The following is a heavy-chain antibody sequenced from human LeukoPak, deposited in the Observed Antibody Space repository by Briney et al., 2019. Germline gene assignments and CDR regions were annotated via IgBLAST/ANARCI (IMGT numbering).Heavy chain of an antibody. CDR2: IKQDGSDK. J-gene: IGHJ4*02. CDR1: GFTFSSYW. CDR3: AKKTVVGSYFDY. Sequence: GGSLRLSCAASGFTFSSYWMSWVRQAPGKGLEWVANIKQDGSDKYYVDSVKGRFTISRDNAKNSMYLQINSLRAEDTAVYYCAKKTVVGSYFDYWGQGTPVTVSS. V-gene: IGHV3-7*03. D-gene: IGHD4-23*01.